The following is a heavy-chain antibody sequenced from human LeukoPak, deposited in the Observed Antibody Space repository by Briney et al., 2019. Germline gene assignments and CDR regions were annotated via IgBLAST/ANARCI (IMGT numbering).Heavy chain of an antibody. Sequence: GGSLRLSCAASGFTCSSYGMHWVRQAPGKGLEWVAFIRYDASNKYYADSVKGRFTISRDNAKNTLYLQMNSLRAEDTAVYYCARGAQWLVPSFDYWGQGTLVTVSS. CDR3: ARGAQWLVPSFDY. CDR2: IRYDASNK. J-gene: IGHJ4*02. CDR1: GFTCSSYG. V-gene: IGHV3-30*02. D-gene: IGHD6-19*01.